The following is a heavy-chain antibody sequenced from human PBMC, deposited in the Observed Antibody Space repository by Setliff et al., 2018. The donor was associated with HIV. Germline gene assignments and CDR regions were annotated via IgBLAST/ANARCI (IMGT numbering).Heavy chain of an antibody. D-gene: IGHD5-12*01. J-gene: IGHJ4*02. Sequence: ASVKVSCKASGYTFTRYDINWVRQATGQGPEWMGWMNPNSANTGYAQKFQGRVTMTKNTSINTAYMELNSLRSEDTAMYYCARGSRGYSAYDVGRFVSWGQGTLVTVSS. CDR2: MNPNSANT. CDR1: GYTFTRYD. CDR3: ARGSRGYSAYDVGRFVS. V-gene: IGHV1-8*01.